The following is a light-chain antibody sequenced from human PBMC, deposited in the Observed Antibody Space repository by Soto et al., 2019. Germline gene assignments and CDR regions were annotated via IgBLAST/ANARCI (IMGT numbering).Light chain of an antibody. Sequence: QSALTQPASVSGSPGQSITISCTGTSSDVGGYNYVSWYQQHPGKAPKLMIYEVSNRPSGVSNRFSGSKSGNTASLTISGLQAEEGADYYCSSYTSSSTRVFGTGTKLTVL. CDR3: SSYTSSSTRV. CDR1: SSDVGGYNY. CDR2: EVS. V-gene: IGLV2-14*01. J-gene: IGLJ1*01.